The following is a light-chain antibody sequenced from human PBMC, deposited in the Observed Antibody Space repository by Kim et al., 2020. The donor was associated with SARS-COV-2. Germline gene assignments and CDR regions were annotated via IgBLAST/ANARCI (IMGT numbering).Light chain of an antibody. Sequence: PGERATLSCRARQSVSSNLAWYQQKPGQAPRRLNNGASTRATGIPARFSGSGSGTEFTLTISSLQSEDFAVYYCQQYNNWPPPLTFGGGTKVDIK. V-gene: IGKV3-15*01. CDR1: QSVSSN. CDR3: QQYNNWPPPLT. CDR2: GAS. J-gene: IGKJ4*01.